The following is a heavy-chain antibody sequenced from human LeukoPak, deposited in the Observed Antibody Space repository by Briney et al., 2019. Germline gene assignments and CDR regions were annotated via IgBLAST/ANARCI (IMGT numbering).Heavy chain of an antibody. Sequence: PGGSLRLSCAASGFTFSSYAMHWVRQAPGKGLEWVAVKSYDGSNKYYADSVKGRFTISRDNSKNTLYLQMNSLRAEDTAVYYCSRSSGYSQYFDYWGQGTLVTVSS. CDR3: SRSSGYSQYFDY. V-gene: IGHV3-30*04. D-gene: IGHD3-22*01. CDR1: GFTFSSYA. CDR2: KSYDGSNK. J-gene: IGHJ4*02.